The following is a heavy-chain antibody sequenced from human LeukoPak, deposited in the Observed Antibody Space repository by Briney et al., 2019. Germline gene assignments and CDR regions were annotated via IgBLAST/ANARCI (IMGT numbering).Heavy chain of an antibody. CDR3: AREARYCTNGVCYYYYGMDV. D-gene: IGHD2-8*01. V-gene: IGHV4-4*02. J-gene: IGHJ6*02. CDR1: GGSISSSNW. CDR2: IYHSGST. Sequence: PSGTLSLTCAVSGGSISSSNWWSWVRPPPGKGLEWIGEIYHSGSTNYNPSLKSRVTISVDKSKNQFSLKLSSVTAADTAVYYCAREARYCTNGVCYYYYGMDVWGQGTTVTVSS.